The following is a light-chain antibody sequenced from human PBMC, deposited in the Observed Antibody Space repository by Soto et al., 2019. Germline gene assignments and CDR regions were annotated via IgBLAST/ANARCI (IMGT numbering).Light chain of an antibody. CDR1: SSDVGGYNY. Sequence: QAVVTQPPSASGSPGQSVTISCTGTSSDVGGYNYVSWYQQHPGKAPKLMIYEVSKRPSGVPDRFSGSKSGNTASLTVSGLQAEDEAEYYCSSYAGSNNLVFGGGTQLTVL. CDR2: EVS. CDR3: SSYAGSNNLV. J-gene: IGLJ2*01. V-gene: IGLV2-8*01.